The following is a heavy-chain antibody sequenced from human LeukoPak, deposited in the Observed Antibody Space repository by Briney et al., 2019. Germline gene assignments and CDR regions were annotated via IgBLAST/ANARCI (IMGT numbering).Heavy chain of an antibody. J-gene: IGHJ4*02. D-gene: IGHD6-6*01. CDR1: GFTFSSYG. CDR2: VRFDGNNK. V-gene: IGHV3-30*02. Sequence: GGSLRLSCAASGFTFSSYGMHWVRQAPGKGLEWVAFVRFDGNNKYYPDSVKGRFTISRDNSKNTLYLQMNSLRPEDTAVFYCAKASSSSYLFDSWGQGTLVTVSS. CDR3: AKASSSSYLFDS.